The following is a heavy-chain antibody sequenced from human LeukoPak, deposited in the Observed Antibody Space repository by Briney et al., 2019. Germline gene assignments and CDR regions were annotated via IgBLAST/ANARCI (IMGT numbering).Heavy chain of an antibody. CDR2: IYHSGST. J-gene: IGHJ4*02. Sequence: SETLSLTCAVSGGSISSSNWWSWVRQPPGKGLEWIGEIYHSGSTNYNPSLKSRVTISVDKSKNQFSLKLSSVTAADTAVYYCARGRTWTDGNANDYWGQGTLVTVSS. D-gene: IGHD5-24*01. CDR1: GGSISSSNW. V-gene: IGHV4-4*02. CDR3: ARGRTWTDGNANDY.